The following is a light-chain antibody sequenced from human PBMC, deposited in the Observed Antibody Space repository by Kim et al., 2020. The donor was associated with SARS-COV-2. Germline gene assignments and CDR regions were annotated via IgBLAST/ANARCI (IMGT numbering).Light chain of an antibody. J-gene: IGKJ4*01. CDR1: QDIINY. CDR3: QQYDNLPPLT. CDR2: DAA. V-gene: IGKV1-33*01. Sequence: SVGERVTITCQASQDIINYLNWYQQKPGKAPKHLIYDAANLETGVPSRFSGSGSWTDFTFTISSLQPEDIATYYCQQYDNLPPLTFGGGTKVDIK.